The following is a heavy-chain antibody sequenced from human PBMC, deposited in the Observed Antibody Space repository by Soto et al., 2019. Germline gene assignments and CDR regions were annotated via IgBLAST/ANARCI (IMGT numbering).Heavy chain of an antibody. CDR1: GYSFTSYW. Sequence: PGESLKISCKGSGYSFTSYWIGWVRQMPGKGLEWMGIIYPGDSDTRYSPSFQGQVTISADKSISTAYLQWSSLKASDTAMYYCARLRYVRDCSGGSCYLSYYFDYWGQGTLVTVSS. CDR3: ARLRYVRDCSGGSCYLSYYFDY. CDR2: IYPGDSDT. J-gene: IGHJ4*02. D-gene: IGHD2-15*01. V-gene: IGHV5-51*01.